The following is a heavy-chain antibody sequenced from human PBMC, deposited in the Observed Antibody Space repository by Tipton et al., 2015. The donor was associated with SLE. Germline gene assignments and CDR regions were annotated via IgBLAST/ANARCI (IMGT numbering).Heavy chain of an antibody. J-gene: IGHJ3*01. CDR1: GGSLSSYY. V-gene: IGHV4-4*08. Sequence: TLSLTCTVSGGSLSSYYWSWIRQPPGKGLEWIGYIYTGGRTDYNPSLTSRVTISVDKSQKQVSLSLRSVTAADTAIYYCAGSLLALSLDAFEVWGQGAMVTVSA. CDR2: IYTGGRT. CDR3: AGSLLALSLDAFEV. D-gene: IGHD3-10*01.